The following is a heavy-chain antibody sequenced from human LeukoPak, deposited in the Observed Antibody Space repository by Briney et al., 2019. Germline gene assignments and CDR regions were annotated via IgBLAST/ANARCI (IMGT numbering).Heavy chain of an antibody. CDR3: ARRSSGGSYWD. Sequence: GESLKISCKGSGNSFTGYWIAWVRQMPGKGLEWMAIIYPADPATRYSTSFQGEVTISADESITISYRQWSSLMASDTAMYYCARRSSGGSYWDWGQGTLVSLSS. D-gene: IGHD1-26*01. V-gene: IGHV5-51*01. CDR2: IYPADPAT. CDR1: GNSFTGYW. J-gene: IGHJ4*02.